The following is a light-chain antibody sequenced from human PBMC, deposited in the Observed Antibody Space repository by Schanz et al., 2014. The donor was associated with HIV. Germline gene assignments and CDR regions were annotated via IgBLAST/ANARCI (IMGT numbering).Light chain of an antibody. CDR1: QTVSSNS. V-gene: IGKV3-20*01. CDR2: GAS. J-gene: IGKJ1*01. Sequence: EIVLTQSPDTLSLSPGERATLSCRASQTVSSNSLAWYQQKPGQSPRLLIYGASTRATAIPDRFSGSGSGTDFTLTITRLEPEDFAVYFCHQYGSSPRTFGQGTKVEI. CDR3: HQYGSSPRT.